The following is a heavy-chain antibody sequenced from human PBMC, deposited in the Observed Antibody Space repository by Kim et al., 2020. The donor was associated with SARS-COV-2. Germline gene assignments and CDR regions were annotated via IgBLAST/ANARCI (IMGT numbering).Heavy chain of an antibody. CDR2: ISGSSSYT. CDR3: AREPCIGGSCYSHVHDAFDI. V-gene: IGHV3-11*05. D-gene: IGHD2-15*01. Sequence: RSWLRQAPGKGLEWVSYISGSSSYTNDADSVKGRVTISRDNAKNSLYLQMNSLRAEDTAVYYCAREPCIGGSCYSHVHDAFDIWGQGTMV. J-gene: IGHJ3*02.